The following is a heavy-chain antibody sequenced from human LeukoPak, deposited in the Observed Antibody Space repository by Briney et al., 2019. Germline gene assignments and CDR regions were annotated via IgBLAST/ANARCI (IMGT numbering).Heavy chain of an antibody. J-gene: IGHJ6*02. Sequence: QTSQTLSLTCTVSGGSISSGDYYWSWIRQPPGKGLEWIGYIYYSGSTYYNPSLKSRVTISVDTSKNQFSLKLCSVTAADTAVYYCARAIIGTTPYYYGMDVWGQGTTVTVSS. CDR1: GGSISSGDYY. CDR2: IYYSGST. CDR3: ARAIIGTTPYYYGMDV. D-gene: IGHD2-15*01. V-gene: IGHV4-30-4*01.